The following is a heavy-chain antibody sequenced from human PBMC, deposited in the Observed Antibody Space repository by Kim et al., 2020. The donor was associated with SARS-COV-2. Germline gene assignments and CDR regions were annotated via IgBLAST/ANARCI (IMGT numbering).Heavy chain of an antibody. D-gene: IGHD3-10*01. Sequence: AVSVKSRITINPDTSKNQFSRQLNSVTPEDTAVYYCARDLPISSAGYFDYWGQGTLVTVSS. J-gene: IGHJ4*02. V-gene: IGHV6-1*01. CDR3: ARDLPISSAGYFDY.